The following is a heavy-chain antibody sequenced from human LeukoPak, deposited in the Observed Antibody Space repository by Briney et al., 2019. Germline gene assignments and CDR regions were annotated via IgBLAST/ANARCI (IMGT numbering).Heavy chain of an antibody. D-gene: IGHD2-15*01. V-gene: IGHV4-59*01. Sequence: PSETLSLTCTVSGGSITSYYWTWIRQPPGKGLEWIGYIYHSGTTNYNPSLKSRVTISADTSKNQFSLKLSSVTAADTAVYYCAQKAPYSPGYSQDWGQGTLVSVSS. J-gene: IGHJ1*01. CDR1: GGSITSYY. CDR3: AQKAPYSPGYSQD. CDR2: IYHSGTT.